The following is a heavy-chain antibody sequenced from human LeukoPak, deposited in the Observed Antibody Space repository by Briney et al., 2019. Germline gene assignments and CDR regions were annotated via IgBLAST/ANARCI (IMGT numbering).Heavy chain of an antibody. V-gene: IGHV1-2*02. Sequence: ASVKVSCKASGYTFTDYFMHWVRQAPGQGLEWMGWINPNGGGTDYAQRFQGRITLTRDTSISTAYMELSGLTSDDTAVYYCARTLDTSGWYSPFDCWGQRTLVTVSS. CDR1: GYTFTDYF. J-gene: IGHJ4*02. CDR3: ARTLDTSGWYSPFDC. D-gene: IGHD6-19*01. CDR2: INPNGGGT.